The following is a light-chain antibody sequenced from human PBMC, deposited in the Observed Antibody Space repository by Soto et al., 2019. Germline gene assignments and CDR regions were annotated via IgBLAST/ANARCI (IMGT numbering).Light chain of an antibody. CDR2: EVS. J-gene: IGLJ2*01. V-gene: IGLV2-8*01. Sequence: QSALTQPPSVSGSPGQSVTISCTGTSSDVGGYGYVSWYQQHPGKVPKLMIYEVSKRTSGVPDCFSGSKSGNTASLTVSGVKAEDEADYYCSSYAGSNTDVVFGGGTKLTVL. CDR1: SSDVGGYGY. CDR3: SSYAGSNTDVV.